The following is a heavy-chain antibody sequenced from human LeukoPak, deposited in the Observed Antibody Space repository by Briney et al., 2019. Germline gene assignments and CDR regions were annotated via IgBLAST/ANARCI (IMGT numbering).Heavy chain of an antibody. D-gene: IGHD2-2*01. V-gene: IGHV3-48*04. Sequence: PGGSLRLSCAASGFTFSSYSMNWVRQAPGKGLEWVSYISSSSSTIYYADSVKGRFTISRDNAKNSLYLQMNSLRAEDTAVYYCARDHTGGYCSSTSCLFDYWGQGTLVTVSS. CDR3: ARDHTGGYCSSTSCLFDY. CDR2: ISSSSSTI. J-gene: IGHJ4*02. CDR1: GFTFSSYS.